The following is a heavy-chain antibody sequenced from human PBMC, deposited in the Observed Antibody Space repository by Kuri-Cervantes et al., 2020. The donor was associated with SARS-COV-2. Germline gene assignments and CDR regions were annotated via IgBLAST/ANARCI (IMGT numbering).Heavy chain of an antibody. J-gene: IGHJ4*02. D-gene: IGHD3-22*01. CDR3: ARADGITMIVETRTTDY. CDR1: GFTFSSYA. Sequence: GGSLRLSFAASGFTFSSYAMHWVRQAPGKGLEWVAVISYDGSNKYYADSVKGRFTISRDNSKNTLYLQMNSLRAEDTAVYYCARADGITMIVETRTTDYWGQGTLVTVSS. V-gene: IGHV3-30*04. CDR2: ISYDGSNK.